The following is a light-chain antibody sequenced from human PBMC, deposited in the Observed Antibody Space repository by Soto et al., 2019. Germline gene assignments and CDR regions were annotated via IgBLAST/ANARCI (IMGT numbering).Light chain of an antibody. CDR1: QSVNSN. V-gene: IGKV3-15*01. CDR3: QEYDTWPLYT. CDR2: AAS. Sequence: EIVMTQSPATLSVSPGEGATLSCRASQSVNSNLAWYQQKPGQAPRLLIYAASTRATGISARFSGSGSGTDFTLTISSLQSEDFAVYYCQEYDTWPLYTFGQGTKLEIK. J-gene: IGKJ2*01.